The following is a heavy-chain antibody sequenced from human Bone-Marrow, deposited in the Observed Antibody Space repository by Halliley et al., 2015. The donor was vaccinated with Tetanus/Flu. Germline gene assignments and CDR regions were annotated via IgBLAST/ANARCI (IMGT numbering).Heavy chain of an antibody. V-gene: IGHV3-33*01. CDR3: ARRQRPQDYYGSGSSYNYYGMDV. Sequence: SLRLSCAASGFTFSSYGMHWVRQAPGKGLEWVAVIWYDGSNKYYVDSVKGRLTISRDNSKNTLYLQMNSLRAEDTAVYYCARRQRPQDYYGSGSSYNYYGMDVWGRGTTVTVSS. CDR2: IWYDGSNK. D-gene: IGHD3-10*01. CDR1: GFTFSSYG. J-gene: IGHJ6*02.